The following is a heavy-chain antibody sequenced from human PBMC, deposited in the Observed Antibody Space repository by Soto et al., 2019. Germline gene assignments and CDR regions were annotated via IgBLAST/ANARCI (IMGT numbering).Heavy chain of an antibody. CDR2: IDSVTGII. CDR3: ASPREGQWLVFDH. Sequence: PGGSLRLSCVVSGVTFSTYSMNWVRQAPGRGLEWVAYIDSVTGIINYAESVKGRFTISRDDSKNTVFLQMNSLKVEDTAAYFCASPREGQWLVFDHWGQRTLVTVSS. CDR1: GVTFSTYS. J-gene: IGHJ4*02. V-gene: IGHV3-48*04. D-gene: IGHD6-19*01.